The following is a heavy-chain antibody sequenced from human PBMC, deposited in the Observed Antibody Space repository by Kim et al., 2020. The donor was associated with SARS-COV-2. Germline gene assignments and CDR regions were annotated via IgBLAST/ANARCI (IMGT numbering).Heavy chain of an antibody. Sequence: ASVKVSCKASGYTFTSYGISWVRQAPGQGLEWMGWISAYNGNTNYAQKLQGRVTMTTETSTSTAYMELRSLRADDTAVYYCARGPRITMIVVVITTDNWFDPWGQRTLVTVSS. D-gene: IGHD3-22*01. CDR1: GYTFTSYG. CDR3: ARGPRITMIVVVITTDNWFDP. J-gene: IGHJ5*02. V-gene: IGHV1-18*04. CDR2: ISAYNGNT.